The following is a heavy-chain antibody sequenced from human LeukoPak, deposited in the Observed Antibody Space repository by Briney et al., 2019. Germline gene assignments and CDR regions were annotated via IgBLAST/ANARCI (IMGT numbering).Heavy chain of an antibody. Sequence: GGSLRLSCAAPGFMFHDYAIHWVRQAPGKGLEWVSLISGDGGSTFYADSVKGRFTISRDNSKNSLYLRMNSLRSDDTALYYCARESESSGWYDYWGQGTLVTVSS. V-gene: IGHV3-43*02. CDR3: ARESESSGWYDY. CDR1: GFMFHDYA. CDR2: ISGDGGST. J-gene: IGHJ4*02. D-gene: IGHD6-19*01.